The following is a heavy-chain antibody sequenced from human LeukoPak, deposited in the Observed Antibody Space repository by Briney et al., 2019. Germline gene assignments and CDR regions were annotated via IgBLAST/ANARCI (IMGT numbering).Heavy chain of an antibody. V-gene: IGHV3-30*02. CDR3: TKLEYSGSYGDAFDI. CDR2: IRYDGSNK. J-gene: IGHJ3*02. D-gene: IGHD1-26*01. Sequence: PGGSLRLSCAASGFTFSSYGMHWVRQAPGKGLEWVAFIRYDGSNKYYEDSVKGRFTISRDNSKNTLYLQMNSLRAEDTAVYYCTKLEYSGSYGDAFDIWGQGTMVTVSS. CDR1: GFTFSSYG.